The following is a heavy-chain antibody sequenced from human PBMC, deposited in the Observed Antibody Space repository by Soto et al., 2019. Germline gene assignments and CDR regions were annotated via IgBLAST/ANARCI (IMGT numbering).Heavy chain of an antibody. CDR1: GFTFSGSA. D-gene: IGHD2-15*01. CDR3: TILGDGGKDG. J-gene: IGHJ4*02. V-gene: IGHV3-73*01. CDR2: IRSKANSYAT. Sequence: EVQLVESGGGLVQPGGSLKLSCAASGFTFSGSAMHWVRQASGKGLEWVGRIRSKANSYATAYAASVKGRFTISRAGTKTSAYLQMSSLKTEDTAVYYCTILGDGGKDGWGQGTLVTVSS.